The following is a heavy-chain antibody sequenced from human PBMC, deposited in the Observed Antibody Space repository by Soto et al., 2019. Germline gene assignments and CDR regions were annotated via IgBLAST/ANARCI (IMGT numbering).Heavy chain of an antibody. D-gene: IGHD3-10*01. CDR2: IIPIFGTA. CDR1: GGTFSSNA. V-gene: IGHV1-69*13. Sequence: SVKVSCKASGGTFSSNAISWVRQAPGQGLEWMGGIIPIFGTANYAQKFQGRVTITADESTSTAYMELSSLRSEDTAVYYCARDKAGRRFGELLGGMDVWGQGTTVTVTS. J-gene: IGHJ6*02. CDR3: ARDKAGRRFGELLGGMDV.